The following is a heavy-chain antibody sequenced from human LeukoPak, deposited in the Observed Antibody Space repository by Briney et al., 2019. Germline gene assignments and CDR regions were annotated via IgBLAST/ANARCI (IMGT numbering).Heavy chain of an antibody. D-gene: IGHD4-11*01. Sequence: GGSLRLSCADSGFTFNSYGMHWVRQAPGKGLEWVAVISYDGRNKFYADSVKGRFTISRDNSKNTLYLQMNSLGAEDTALYHCAKDLAGYSNDRDFGMDVWGQGTTVTVSS. J-gene: IGHJ6*02. CDR2: ISYDGRNK. V-gene: IGHV3-30*18. CDR3: AKDLAGYSNDRDFGMDV. CDR1: GFTFNSYG.